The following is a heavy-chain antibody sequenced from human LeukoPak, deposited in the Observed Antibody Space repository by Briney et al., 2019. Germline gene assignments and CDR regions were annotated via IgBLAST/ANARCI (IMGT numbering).Heavy chain of an antibody. J-gene: IGHJ3*02. CDR3: VRGGIAIAFDI. CDR1: VFTFSSNW. V-gene: IGHV3-74*01. Sequence: GGALRLSCAASVFTFSSNWMHWVRQAPGKGLVWVSRIISNEKSATYADSVKGRFTIYRDNAKNTLYLQMNSLRAEDTAVYYCVRGGIAIAFDIWGQGTMVTVSS. CDR2: IISNEKSA. D-gene: IGHD6-13*01.